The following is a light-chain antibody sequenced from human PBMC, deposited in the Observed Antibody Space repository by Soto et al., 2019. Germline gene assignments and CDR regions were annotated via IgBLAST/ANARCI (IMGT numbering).Light chain of an antibody. V-gene: IGKV3-11*01. J-gene: IGKJ3*01. CDR2: DAS. Sequence: EIVLTQSPATLSLSPGERATVSCRASQSVSSYLAWYQQKPGQAPRLLIYDASNRATGIPARFSGSGSGTDLTLTISSLEAEDFAVYYCQQRSNWQVTFGPGTKVDIK. CDR1: QSVSSY. CDR3: QQRSNWQVT.